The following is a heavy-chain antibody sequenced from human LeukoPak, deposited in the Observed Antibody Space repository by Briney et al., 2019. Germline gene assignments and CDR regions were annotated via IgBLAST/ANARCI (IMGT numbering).Heavy chain of an antibody. CDR2: IYRRGAT. J-gene: IGHJ4*02. Sequence: SETLSLTCDVVADSMNEYYWSWIRQSPGGGLEWIGYIYRRGATNYIPSLRSRVTISVDKSNWQVSLTLKSVTAADTAVYYCVASYSTSSGVDHWGQGTLVTVPS. D-gene: IGHD2/OR15-2a*01. CDR1: ADSMNEYY. CDR3: VASYSTSSGVDH. V-gene: IGHV4-4*09.